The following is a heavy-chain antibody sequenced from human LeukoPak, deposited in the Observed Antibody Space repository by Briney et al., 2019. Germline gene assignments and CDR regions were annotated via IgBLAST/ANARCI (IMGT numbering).Heavy chain of an antibody. CDR3: AKGYGSGTYCFDY. Sequence: PGGSLRLSCAASGFTFSNYPMHWVGQAPGKGLEWVSAISSGGTYYAYSVTGRFTISRDNSKNTLYLQMNSLRVEDTAVYYCAKGYGSGTYCFDYWGQGILVTVSS. CDR2: ISSGGT. J-gene: IGHJ4*02. CDR1: GFTFSNYP. D-gene: IGHD3-10*01. V-gene: IGHV3-23*01.